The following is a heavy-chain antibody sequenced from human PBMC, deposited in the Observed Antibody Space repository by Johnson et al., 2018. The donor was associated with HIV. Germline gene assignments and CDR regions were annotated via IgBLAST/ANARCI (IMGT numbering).Heavy chain of an antibody. V-gene: IGHV3-7*03. CDR1: GFTFSSYG. CDR2: IKQDGSEK. Sequence: EVQLVESGGGVVQPGRPLRLSCAASGFTFSSYGMHCVRQAPGKGLEWVANIKQDGSEKYYVDSVKGRFTISRDNAKNSLYLQMNSLRAEDTAVYYGARGRDTADDAFDVWGQGTMVTVSS. CDR3: ARGRDTADDAFDV. D-gene: IGHD5-18*01. J-gene: IGHJ3*01.